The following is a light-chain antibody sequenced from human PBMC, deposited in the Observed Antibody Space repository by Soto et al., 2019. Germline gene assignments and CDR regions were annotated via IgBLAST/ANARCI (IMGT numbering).Light chain of an antibody. CDR2: GAS. V-gene: IGKV3-15*01. J-gene: IGKJ1*01. Sequence: EIVMTQSPATLSVSPGERATLSCRASQSVSNNLAWYQQKPGQAPRLLIYGASTRATGIPARFSGSGSGTEFTLTIRSLQSEDFAVSYCQQYNKWPPWTFGQGTKVEIK. CDR1: QSVSNN. CDR3: QQYNKWPPWT.